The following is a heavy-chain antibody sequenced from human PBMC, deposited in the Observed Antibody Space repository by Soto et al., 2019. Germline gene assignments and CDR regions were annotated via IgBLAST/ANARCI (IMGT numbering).Heavy chain of an antibody. CDR3: ARHCSGYDSAFDY. CDR2: IYYSGST. V-gene: IGHV4-39*01. CDR1: GGSISSSSYY. J-gene: IGHJ4*02. Sequence: QLQLQESGPGLVKPSETLSLTCTVSGGSISSSSYYWGWIRQPPGKGLEWIGSIYYSGSTYYNPSLKSRVTIAVDTSKNQCSRKLSSVTAADTAGYYGARHCSGYDSAFDYWGQGTLVTVSS. D-gene: IGHD5-12*01.